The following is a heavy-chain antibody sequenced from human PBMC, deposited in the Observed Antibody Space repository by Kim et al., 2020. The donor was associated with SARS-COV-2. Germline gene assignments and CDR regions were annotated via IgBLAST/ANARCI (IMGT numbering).Heavy chain of an antibody. V-gene: IGHV3-30*18. J-gene: IGHJ4*02. D-gene: IGHD6-19*01. Sequence: GGSLRLSCAASGFTFSSYGMHWVRQAPGKGLEWVAVISYDGSNKYYADSVKGRFTISRDNSKNTLYLQMNSLRAEDTAVYYCAKGFSSGWALGDYWGQGTLVTVSS. CDR3: AKGFSSGWALGDY. CDR1: GFTFSSYG. CDR2: ISYDGSNK.